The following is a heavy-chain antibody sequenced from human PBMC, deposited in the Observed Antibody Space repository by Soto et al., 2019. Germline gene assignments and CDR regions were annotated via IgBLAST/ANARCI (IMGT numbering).Heavy chain of an antibody. Sequence: QVQLVQSGAEVKKPGSSVKVSCNASGGTFSSYAISWVRQAPGQGLEWMGGIIPIFGTANYAQKCQGRVTITADESTSTAYMELSSLRSEDTAVYYCARETRRYDAHRPPIDYGMDVWGQGTTVTVSS. V-gene: IGHV1-69*01. D-gene: IGHD3-3*01. J-gene: IGHJ6*02. CDR2: IIPIFGTA. CDR1: GGTFSSYA. CDR3: ARETRRYDAHRPPIDYGMDV.